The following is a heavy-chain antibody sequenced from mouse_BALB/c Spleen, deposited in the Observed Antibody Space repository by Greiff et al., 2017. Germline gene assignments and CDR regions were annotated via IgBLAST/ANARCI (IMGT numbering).Heavy chain of an antibody. CDR3: ARDDDDYDGAY. CDR1: GFTFSDYY. J-gene: IGHJ3*01. D-gene: IGHD2-4*01. CDR2: ISDGGSYT. Sequence: EVMLVESGGGLVKPGGSLKLSCAASGFTFSDYYMYWVRQTPEKRLEWVATISDGGSYTYYPDSVKGRFTISRDNAKNNLYLQMSSLKSEDTAMYYCARDDDDYDGAYWGQGTLVTVSA. V-gene: IGHV5-4*02.